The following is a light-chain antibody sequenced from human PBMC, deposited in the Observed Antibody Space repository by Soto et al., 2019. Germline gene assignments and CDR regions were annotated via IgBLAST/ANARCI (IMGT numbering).Light chain of an antibody. J-gene: IGKJ1*01. CDR3: QQYNNWPHT. V-gene: IGKV3-15*01. Sequence: EIVMTQSPATLSASPGERATLSCRACPRVSSNLAWYQQKPGQAPRLPIYGASTRATGIPARFSGSGSGTDFTLTISSLQSEDFAVYYCQQYNNWPHTFGQGTNVEIK. CDR2: GAS. CDR1: PRVSSN.